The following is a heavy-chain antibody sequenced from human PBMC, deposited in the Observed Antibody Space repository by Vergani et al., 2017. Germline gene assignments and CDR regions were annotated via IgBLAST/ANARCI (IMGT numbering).Heavy chain of an antibody. J-gene: IGHJ4*02. CDR1: GFTFSSYA. CDR3: AKDGLGGRIAAGRGDFDY. CDR2: ISGSGGST. V-gene: IGHV3-23*01. Sequence: EVQLLESGGGLVQPGGSLRLSCAASGFTFSSYAMSWVRQAPGKGLEWVSAISGSGGSTYYADSVKVRFTISRDNSKNTLYLQMNSLRAEDTAVYYCAKDGLGGRIAAGRGDFDYWGQGTLVTVSS. D-gene: IGHD6-13*01.